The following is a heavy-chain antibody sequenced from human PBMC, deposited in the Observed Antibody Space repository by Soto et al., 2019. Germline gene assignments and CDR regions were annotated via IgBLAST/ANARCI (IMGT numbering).Heavy chain of an antibody. CDR3: ASAYSGYSSGWDYFDS. V-gene: IGHV4-39*01. CDR2: IYYSGRT. D-gene: IGHD6-19*01. Sequence: PSETLSLTCTVSGGSISRTTYSWGWIRQPPGKGLEWIGSIYYSGRTYYIPSLRSRVTISVDTSKNQFSLKLTSVTAADTAVYYCASAYSGYSSGWDYFDSWGQGTLVTVSS. CDR1: GGSISRTTYS. J-gene: IGHJ4*02.